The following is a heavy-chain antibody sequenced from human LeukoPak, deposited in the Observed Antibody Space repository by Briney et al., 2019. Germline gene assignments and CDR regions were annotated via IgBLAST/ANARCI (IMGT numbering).Heavy chain of an antibody. J-gene: IGHJ4*02. CDR2: INHSGST. Sequence: KPSETLSLTCAVYGGSFSGYYWSWIRQPPGKGLEWIGEINHSGSTNYNPSLKSRVTISVDTSKNQFSLKLSSVTAAYTAVYYCARSSVWSDYPFDYWGQGTLVTVSS. CDR3: ARSSVWSDYPFDY. CDR1: GGSFSGYY. D-gene: IGHD3-3*01. V-gene: IGHV4-34*01.